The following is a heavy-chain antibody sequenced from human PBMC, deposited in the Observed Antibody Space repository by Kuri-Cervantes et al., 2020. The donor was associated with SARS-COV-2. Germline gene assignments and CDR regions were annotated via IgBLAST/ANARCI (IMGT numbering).Heavy chain of an antibody. Sequence: GESLKISCATSGFTFSTYSMNWVRQAPGKGLEWVSYISGSSSRIYYADSVKGQFTISRDYAKNSVYLQMKSLRAEDTAVYYCARDEDYAFDYWGQGTLVTVSS. J-gene: IGHJ4*02. V-gene: IGHV3-48*01. CDR3: ARDEDYAFDY. D-gene: IGHD4-17*01. CDR2: ISGSSSRI. CDR1: GFTFSTYS.